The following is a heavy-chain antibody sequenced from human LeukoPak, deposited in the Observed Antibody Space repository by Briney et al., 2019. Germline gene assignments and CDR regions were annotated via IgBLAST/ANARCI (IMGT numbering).Heavy chain of an antibody. CDR3: ARVGMYYYDSSGYYYWFDP. D-gene: IGHD3-22*01. CDR2: IYYSGST. J-gene: IGHJ5*02. V-gene: IGHV4-59*12. CDR1: GGSISSYY. Sequence: PSETLFPTCTVSGGSISSYYWSWIRQPPGKGLEWIGYIYYSGSTNYNPSLKSRVTMSVDTSKNQFSLKLSSVTAADTAVYYCARVGMYYYDSSGYYYWFDPWGQGTLVTVSS.